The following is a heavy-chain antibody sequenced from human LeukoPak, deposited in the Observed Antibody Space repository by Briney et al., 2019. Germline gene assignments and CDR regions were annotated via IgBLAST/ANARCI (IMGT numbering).Heavy chain of an antibody. CDR2: IKEDGSEK. Sequence: GGSLRLSCATSGFTFNSYWMSWVRQAPGKGLEWVANIKEDGSEKYYVDSVKGRFTISRDNAKNSLYLQMNSLRVEDTAVYYCARGYCSGGRGYDYWGQGTLVTVSS. D-gene: IGHD2-15*01. CDR3: ARGYCSGGRGYDY. J-gene: IGHJ4*02. V-gene: IGHV3-7*01. CDR1: GFTFNSYW.